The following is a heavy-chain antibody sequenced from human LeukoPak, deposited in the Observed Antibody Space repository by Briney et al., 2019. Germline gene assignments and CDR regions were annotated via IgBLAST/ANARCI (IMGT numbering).Heavy chain of an antibody. D-gene: IGHD3-10*01. CDR2: INSNSSYI. CDR1: GFTFSSYS. J-gene: IGHJ4*02. CDR3: SRSPPYYYGSGSYDY. Sequence: GASLKLSCTASGFTFSSYSMNWVRQAPGKGLEWIGSINSNSSYIYYADKVKGRFTMTRDNAKNTLYMQMNSLRAEDTAVYYWSRSPPYYYGSGSYDYWGQGTLVTVSS. V-gene: IGHV3-21*01.